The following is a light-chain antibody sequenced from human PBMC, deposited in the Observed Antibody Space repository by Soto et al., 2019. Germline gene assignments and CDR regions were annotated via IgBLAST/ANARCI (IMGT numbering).Light chain of an antibody. CDR3: QQYHSYWT. CDR2: DAS. CDR1: QSSSTW. V-gene: IGKV1-5*01. Sequence: DIQMTQSPSPLSASVGDRVTITCRASQSSSTWLAWYQQKPGKAPKLLIYDASSLESGVPQRFSGSGSGTEFTLTISSLQTDDFSTYYCQQYHSYWTLGQGTKVDIK. J-gene: IGKJ1*01.